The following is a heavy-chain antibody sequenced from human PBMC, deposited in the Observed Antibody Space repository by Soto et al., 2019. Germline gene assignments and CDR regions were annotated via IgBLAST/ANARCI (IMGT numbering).Heavy chain of an antibody. J-gene: IGHJ4*02. CDR1: GGSISSGGYY. D-gene: IGHD2-15*01. CDR2: IYYSGST. CDR3: ARDGVLYREFAY. Sequence: SETLSLTCTVSGGSISSGGYYWSWIRQHPGKGLEWIGYIYYSGSTYYNPSLKSRVTISVDTSKNQFSLKLSFVTAADTAVYYCARDGVLYREFAYWGQGTLVTVSS. V-gene: IGHV4-31*03.